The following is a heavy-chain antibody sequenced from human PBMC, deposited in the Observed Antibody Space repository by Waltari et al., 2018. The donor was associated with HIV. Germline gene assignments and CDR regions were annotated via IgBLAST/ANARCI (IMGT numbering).Heavy chain of an antibody. D-gene: IGHD1-26*01. Sequence: QLHLQESGPGLVKPSETLSLLCTVPRGPGSTTTYFWGWIRQPPGKGREWIGRIYYTGRAYYNPSLKSRVTISVDTSKNQFSLKVTSVTAADTAVYYCARHALRVGAAYWNFDLWGRGTLVTVSS. CDR3: ARHALRVGAAYWNFDL. CDR1: RGPGSTTTYF. CDR2: IYYTGRA. V-gene: IGHV4-39*01. J-gene: IGHJ2*01.